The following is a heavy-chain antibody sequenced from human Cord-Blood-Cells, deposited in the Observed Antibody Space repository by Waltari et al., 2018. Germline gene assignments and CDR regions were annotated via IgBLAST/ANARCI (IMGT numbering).Heavy chain of an antibody. CDR1: GGSFSGYY. CDR3: ARVRGVVIAIDY. J-gene: IGHJ4*02. Sequence: QVQLQQWGAGLLKPSETLSLTCAVYGGSFSGYYWSWIRQPPGKGLEWIGEINHSGSTNYNPSLKSRVTISVDTSNNKFSLKLSSVTAADTAVYYCARVRGVVIAIDYWGQGTLVTVSS. CDR2: INHSGST. V-gene: IGHV4-34*01. D-gene: IGHD2-21*01.